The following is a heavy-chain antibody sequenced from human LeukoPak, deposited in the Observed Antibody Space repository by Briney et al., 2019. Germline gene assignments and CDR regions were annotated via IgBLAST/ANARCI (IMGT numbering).Heavy chain of an antibody. CDR2: IYYSGST. D-gene: IGHD6-13*01. CDR1: GGSLSSYY. J-gene: IGHJ4*02. CDR3: ARYSSSWDYFDY. Sequence: SETPSLTCTGSGGSLSSYYWSWIRQPPRKGPEWIGYIYYSGSTNYNPSLKSRVTISVDTSKNQFSLKLSSVTAADTAVYYCARYSSSWDYFDYWGQGTLVTVSS. V-gene: IGHV4-59*01.